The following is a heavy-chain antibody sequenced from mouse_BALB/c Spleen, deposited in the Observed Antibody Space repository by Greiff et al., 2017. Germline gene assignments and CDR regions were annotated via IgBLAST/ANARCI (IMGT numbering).Heavy chain of an antibody. J-gene: IGHJ4*01. D-gene: IGHD3-1*01. CDR2: ISSGGGST. CDR1: GFAFSSYD. Sequence: EVKLMESGGGLVKPGGSLKLSCAASGFAFSSYDMSWVRQTPEKRLEWVAYISSGGGSTYYPDTVKGRFTISRDNAKNTLYLQMSSLKSEDTAMYYWARHEARALYYYAMDDGGQGTSVTVSS. CDR3: ARHEARALYYYAMDD. V-gene: IGHV5-12-1*01.